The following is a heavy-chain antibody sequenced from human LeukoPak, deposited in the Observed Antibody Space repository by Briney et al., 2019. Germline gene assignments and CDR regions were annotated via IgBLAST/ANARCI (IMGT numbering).Heavy chain of an antibody. CDR2: IGGSGDST. J-gene: IGHJ5*02. CDR1: GFTFSNSV. V-gene: IGHV3-23*01. CDR3: AKLPTGYPNWFDP. Sequence: GGSLRLSCAASGFTFSNSVMGWVRQAPGKGLELVSAIGGSGDSTYYTDSVTGRCTISRDKSKNTWYLQMNSLRAEGTALYYCAKLPTGYPNWFDPWGQGNLVTVSS. D-gene: IGHD3-9*01.